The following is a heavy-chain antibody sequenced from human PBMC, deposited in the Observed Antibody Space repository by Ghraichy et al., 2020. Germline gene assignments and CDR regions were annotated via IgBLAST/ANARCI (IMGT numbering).Heavy chain of an antibody. J-gene: IGHJ4*02. CDR2: INAGNGNT. CDR1: GYTFTSYA. V-gene: IGHV1-3*01. D-gene: IGHD3-10*01. Sequence: ASVKVSCKASGYTFTSYAMHWVRQAPGQRLEWMGWINAGNGNTKYSQKFQGRVTITRDTSASTAYMELSSLRSEDTAVYYCARDFYYGSGSYLFDYWGQGTLVTVSS. CDR3: ARDFYYGSGSYLFDY.